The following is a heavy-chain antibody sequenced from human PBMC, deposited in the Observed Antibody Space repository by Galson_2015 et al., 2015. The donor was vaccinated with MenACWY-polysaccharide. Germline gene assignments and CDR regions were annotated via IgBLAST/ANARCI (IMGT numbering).Heavy chain of an antibody. D-gene: IGHD3-3*01. CDR2: IIPIFGTA. CDR3: ASSRYDFWSGRRYYYYGMDV. Sequence: SVKVSCKASGGTFGSYAISWVRQAPGQGLEWMGGIIPIFGTANYAQKFQGRVTITADESTSTAYMELSSLRSEDTAVYYCASSRYDFWSGRRYYYYGMDVWGQGTTVTVSS. V-gene: IGHV1-69*13. CDR1: GGTFGSYA. J-gene: IGHJ6*02.